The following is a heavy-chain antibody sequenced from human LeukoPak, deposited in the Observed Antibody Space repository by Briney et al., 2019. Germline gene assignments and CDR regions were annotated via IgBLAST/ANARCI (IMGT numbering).Heavy chain of an antibody. CDR3: ARGTIPDY. CDR1: GFTFNSYS. V-gene: IGHV3-21*01. D-gene: IGHD2-2*02. CDR2: ISSSSSYI. Sequence: PGGSLRLSCAASGFTFNSYSMNWVRQPPGKGLEWVSSISSSSSYIFYADSVEDRLTISRHNAKNSLHLQMNRLRAEDTVVYYCARGTIPDYWGQGNLVTVSS. J-gene: IGHJ4*02.